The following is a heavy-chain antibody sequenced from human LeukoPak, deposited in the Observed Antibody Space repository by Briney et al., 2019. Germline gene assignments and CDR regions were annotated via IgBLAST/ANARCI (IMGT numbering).Heavy chain of an antibody. J-gene: IGHJ4*02. V-gene: IGHV4-38-2*02. D-gene: IGHD3-22*01. Sequence: SETLSLTCTVSDYSISSGYGYYWGWLPQPPGKGLEWIGNIYHSGITYYNHFNSSLKSRVTISIDTSKKQFSLKLTSVTAADTAVYYCARYDSDNAMLDYWGQGTLVTVS. CDR2: IYHSGIT. CDR1: DYSISSGYGYY. CDR3: ARYDSDNAMLDY.